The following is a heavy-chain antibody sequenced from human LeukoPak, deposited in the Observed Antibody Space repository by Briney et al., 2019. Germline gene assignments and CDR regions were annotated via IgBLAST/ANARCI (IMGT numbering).Heavy chain of an antibody. Sequence: PSETLSLTCAVYGGSFSGYYWSWIRQPPGKGLEWIGEINHSGSNYYNPSLKSRVTISVDTSKNQFSLKLSSVTAADTAVYYCARGIIYSSGWSPFDYWGQGTLVTVSS. J-gene: IGHJ4*02. V-gene: IGHV4-34*01. CDR2: INHSGSN. D-gene: IGHD6-19*01. CDR1: GGSFSGYY. CDR3: ARGIIYSSGWSPFDY.